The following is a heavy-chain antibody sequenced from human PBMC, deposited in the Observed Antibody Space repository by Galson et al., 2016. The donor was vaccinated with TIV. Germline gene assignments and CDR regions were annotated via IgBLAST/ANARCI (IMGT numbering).Heavy chain of an antibody. Sequence: SLRLSCAASGFIFSNSAMYWVRQAPGKGLEWVAVISSDGTNAHYADSMKGRFTISRDNSGNTLYLQMNNLRSEDTAVYYCATDGRDAYNPYFDSWGQGTLVTVSS. J-gene: IGHJ4*02. CDR3: ATDGRDAYNPYFDS. CDR2: ISSDGTNA. D-gene: IGHD5-24*01. CDR1: GFIFSNSA. V-gene: IGHV3-30*03.